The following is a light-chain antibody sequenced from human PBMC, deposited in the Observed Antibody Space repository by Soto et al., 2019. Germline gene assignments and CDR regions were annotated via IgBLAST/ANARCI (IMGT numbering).Light chain of an antibody. CDR2: GAS. CDR1: QSVSSNY. CDR3: QQYGSSIKT. V-gene: IGKV3-20*01. Sequence: EIVLTQFPGTLSLSPGERATLSCRASQSVSSNYLAWYQQRPGQPPHLLIFGASNRAPGIPDRFSGSGGGTVFTLIISRLEPEDFAVYYCQQYGSSIKTFGQGTKVEIK. J-gene: IGKJ1*01.